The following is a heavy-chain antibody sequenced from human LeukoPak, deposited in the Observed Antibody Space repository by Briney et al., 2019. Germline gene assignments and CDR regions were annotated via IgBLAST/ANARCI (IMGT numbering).Heavy chain of an antibody. J-gene: IGHJ5*02. D-gene: IGHD3-22*01. CDR2: IYYSGST. V-gene: IGHV4-31*03. CDR1: GGSISSGGYY. Sequence: KASETLSLTCTVSGGSISSGGYYWSWIRQHPGKGLEWIGYIYYSGSTYYNPSLKSRVTISVDTSKNQFSLKLSSVTAADTAVYYCARVRLVNWFDPWGQGTLVTVSS. CDR3: ARVRLVNWFDP.